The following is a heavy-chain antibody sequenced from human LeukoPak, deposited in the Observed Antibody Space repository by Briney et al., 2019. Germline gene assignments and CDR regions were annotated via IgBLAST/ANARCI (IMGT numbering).Heavy chain of an antibody. D-gene: IGHD2-15*01. CDR2: INHSGST. Sequence: SETLSLTCAVYGGSFSGYYWSWIRQPPGKGLEWIGEINHSGSTNYNPSLKSRVTISVDTSKNQFSLKLSSVTAADTAVYYCARGPYCSGGSCYFGGGFDPWGQGTQVTVSS. CDR1: GGSFSGYY. CDR3: ARGPYCSGGSCYFGGGFDP. V-gene: IGHV4-34*01. J-gene: IGHJ5*02.